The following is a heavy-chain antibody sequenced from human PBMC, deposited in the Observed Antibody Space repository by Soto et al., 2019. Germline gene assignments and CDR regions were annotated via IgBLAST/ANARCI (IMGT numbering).Heavy chain of an antibody. Sequence: QLQLQESGSGLVKPSQTLSLTCAVSGGSISSGGYSCSSIRQPPGKGLEWIGYIYHSGSIYYNPSLKSRVTISVDRSKNQFSLKLSSVTAADTAVYYCAAGGGLPRYYWGQGTLVTVSS. D-gene: IGHD5-12*01. CDR3: AAGGGLPRYY. CDR2: IYHSGSI. CDR1: GGSISSGGYS. J-gene: IGHJ4*02. V-gene: IGHV4-30-2*01.